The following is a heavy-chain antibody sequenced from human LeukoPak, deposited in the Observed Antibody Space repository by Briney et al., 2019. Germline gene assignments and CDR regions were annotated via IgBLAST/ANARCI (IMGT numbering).Heavy chain of an antibody. V-gene: IGHV3-30*02. CDR1: GFTFSSYA. J-gene: IGHJ5*02. CDR2: IRYDGSNK. D-gene: IGHD3-3*01. CDR3: AKGYWSGYSFDNWFDP. Sequence: PGGSLRLSCAASGFTFSSYAMSWVRQAPGKGLEWVAFIRYDGSNKYYADSVKGRLTISRDNSKNTLYLQMNSLRAEDTAVYYCAKGYWSGYSFDNWFDPWGQGTLVTVSS.